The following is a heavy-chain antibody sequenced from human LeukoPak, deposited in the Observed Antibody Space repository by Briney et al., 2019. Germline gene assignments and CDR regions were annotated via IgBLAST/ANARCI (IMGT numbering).Heavy chain of an antibody. D-gene: IGHD3-22*01. CDR3: ARIPYYYDASGCYDYYFDY. V-gene: IGHV4-59*08. J-gene: IGHJ4*02. Sequence: SETLSLTCTVSGGSISSYYWSWIRQPPGKGLEWIGYIYYSGSTNYNPSLKSRVTISLDTSKNQFSLKLSSVTAADTAVYYCARIPYYYDASGCYDYYFDYWGQGSLVTVSS. CDR2: IYYSGST. CDR1: GGSISSYY.